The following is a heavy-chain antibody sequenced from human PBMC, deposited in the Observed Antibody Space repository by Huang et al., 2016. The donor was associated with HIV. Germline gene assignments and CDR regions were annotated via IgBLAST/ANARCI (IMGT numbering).Heavy chain of an antibody. Sequence: EVQLVESGGALVQPGGSLKLSGVVSGFEFSKYSMNWVRQAPGKGLEWVSYISGTSSKIDYADSVKGRFTISRDNAKNSVFLQMRSLRAEDTALYYCARTEMEYYYGSSGYYPDYWGQGTQVTVSS. CDR3: ARTEMEYYYGSSGYYPDY. CDR1: GFEFSKYS. J-gene: IGHJ4*02. V-gene: IGHV3-48*01. D-gene: IGHD3-22*01. CDR2: ISGTSSKI.